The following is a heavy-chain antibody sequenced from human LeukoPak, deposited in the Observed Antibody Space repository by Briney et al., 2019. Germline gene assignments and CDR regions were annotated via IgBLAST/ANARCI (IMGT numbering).Heavy chain of an antibody. CDR2: IYSGGST. CDR3: ARDPSTVTTLAFDI. V-gene: IGHV3-53*01. J-gene: IGHJ3*02. Sequence: GGSLRLSCTVSGFTVSSDSMSWVRQAPGKGLEWVSFIYSGGSTHYSDSVKGRFTISRDNSKNTLYLQMNSLRAEDTAVYYCARDPSTVTTLAFDIWGQGTMVTVSS. CDR1: GFTVSSDS. D-gene: IGHD4-17*01.